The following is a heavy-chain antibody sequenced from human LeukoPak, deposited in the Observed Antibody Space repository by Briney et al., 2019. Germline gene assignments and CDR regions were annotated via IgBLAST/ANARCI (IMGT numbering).Heavy chain of an antibody. CDR2: MNPNSGNT. J-gene: IGHJ3*02. CDR1: GYTFTSYD. V-gene: IGHV1-8*01. Sequence: ASVKVSCKATGYTFTSYDINWVRQATGQGLEWMGWMNPNSGNTGYAQKFQGRVTMTRNPSISTAYMELSSLRSEDTAVYYCARDYVWGSYRFDAFDIWGQGTMVTVSS. CDR3: ARDYVWGSYRFDAFDI. D-gene: IGHD3-16*02.